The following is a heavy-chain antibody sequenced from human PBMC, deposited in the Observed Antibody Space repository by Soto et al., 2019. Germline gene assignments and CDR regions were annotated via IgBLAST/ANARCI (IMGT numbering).Heavy chain of an antibody. Sequence: QVQLVQSGAEVKKPGASVKVSCKASGYTFTSYGISWVRQAPGQGLEWMGWISTYNGSPNYAQKLQGRVTMTTDTSTSTAYMELRSLRSDDTAVYFCARAYGPSYYYSYMDVWGKGTTVTVSS. CDR3: ARAYGPSYYYSYMDV. CDR2: ISTYNGSP. V-gene: IGHV1-18*01. CDR1: GYTFTSYG. J-gene: IGHJ6*03. D-gene: IGHD3-16*01.